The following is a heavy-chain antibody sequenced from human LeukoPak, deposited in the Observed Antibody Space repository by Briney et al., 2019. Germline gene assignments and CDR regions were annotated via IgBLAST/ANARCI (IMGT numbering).Heavy chain of an antibody. V-gene: IGHV3-33*01. Sequence: PGRSLRLSCAASGFNFKNYGMHWVRQAPDKGLEWAAVIWYDGSKQYCADSVKGRFTISRDNSKNMLYLQINSLRVEDTAVYYCARDIRSSYFDCWGQGTLVTVSS. CDR2: IWYDGSKQ. CDR3: ARDIRSSYFDC. CDR1: GFNFKNYG. J-gene: IGHJ4*02. D-gene: IGHD6-19*01.